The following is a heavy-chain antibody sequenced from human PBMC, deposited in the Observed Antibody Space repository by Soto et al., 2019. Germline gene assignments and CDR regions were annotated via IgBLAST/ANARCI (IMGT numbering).Heavy chain of an antibody. J-gene: IGHJ5*02. V-gene: IGHV4-30-4*01. CDR1: GGSISSGDYY. CDR2: IYYSGST. D-gene: IGHD3-22*01. Sequence: SETLSLTYTVSGGSISSGDYYWSWIRQPPGKGLEWIGYIYYSGSTYYNPSLKSRVTISVDTSKNQFSLKLSSVTAADTAVYYCARIVVVSDGWFDPWGQATLVTVSS. CDR3: ARIVVVSDGWFDP.